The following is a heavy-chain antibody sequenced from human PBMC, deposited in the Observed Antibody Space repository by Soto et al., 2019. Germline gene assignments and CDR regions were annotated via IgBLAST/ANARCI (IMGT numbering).Heavy chain of an antibody. CDR1: GFTFSSYA. CDR2: ISGNGDST. J-gene: IGHJ4*02. D-gene: IGHD3-10*01. V-gene: IGHV3-64*01. Sequence: GGSLRLSCAASGFTFSSYAMHWVRQAPGKGLEYVSVISGNGDSTYYANSVKGRFTISGDNSKNTLYLQMGSLRAEDMAVYYCARRGYGLYFDYWGQGTLVTVSS. CDR3: ARRGYGLYFDY.